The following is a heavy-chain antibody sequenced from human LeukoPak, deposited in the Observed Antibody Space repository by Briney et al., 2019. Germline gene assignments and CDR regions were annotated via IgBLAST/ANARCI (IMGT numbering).Heavy chain of an antibody. J-gene: IGHJ4*02. V-gene: IGHV4-39*01. D-gene: IGHD4-17*01. Sequence: PSETLSLTCTVSGGSISRSNYYWGWIRQPPGKGLEWIGSIYYSGSTYYNPSLKSRVTISVDTSKNQFSLKLSSVTAADTAVYYCARQSEDYGDYAPDYWGQGTLVTVSS. CDR1: GGSISRSNYY. CDR3: ARQSEDYGDYAPDY. CDR2: IYYSGST.